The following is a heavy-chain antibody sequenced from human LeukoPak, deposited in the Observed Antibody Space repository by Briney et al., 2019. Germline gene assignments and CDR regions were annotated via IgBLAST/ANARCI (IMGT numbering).Heavy chain of an antibody. J-gene: IGHJ4*02. CDR1: GYTFTSYG. D-gene: IGHD3-22*01. V-gene: IGHV1-18*01. Sequence: ASVKVSCKASGYTFTSYGISWVRQAPGQGLEWMGWISAYNGNTNYAQKLQGRVTMTTDTSTSTAYMELRSLRSDDTAVYCCARARDSSGYYRGMVYFDYWGQGTLVTVSS. CDR3: ARARDSSGYYRGMVYFDY. CDR2: ISAYNGNT.